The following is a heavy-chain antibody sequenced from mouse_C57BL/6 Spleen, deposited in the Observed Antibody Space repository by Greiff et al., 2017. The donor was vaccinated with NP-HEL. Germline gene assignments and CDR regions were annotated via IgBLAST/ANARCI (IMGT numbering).Heavy chain of an antibody. CDR2: LLPGSGSI. CDR1: GYTFTGYW. J-gene: IGHJ3*01. Sequence: QVQLKESGAELMKPGASVKLSCKATGYTFTGYWIEWVKQRPGHGLEWIGELLPGSGSINYNEKFKGKATFTADTSSNTAYMQLSSLTTEDSAIYYCATTYYSNEDWFAYWGQGTLVTVSA. D-gene: IGHD2-5*01. CDR3: ATTYYSNEDWFAY. V-gene: IGHV1-9*01.